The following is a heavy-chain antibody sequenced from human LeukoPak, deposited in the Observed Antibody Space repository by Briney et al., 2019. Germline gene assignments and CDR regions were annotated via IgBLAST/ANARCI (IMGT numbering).Heavy chain of an antibody. V-gene: IGHV4-39*01. D-gene: IGHD5-24*01. CDR1: GGSISSSSYY. CDR3: ARRDGYNSEYYFDY. J-gene: IGHJ4*02. Sequence: SETLSLTCTVSGGSISSSSYYWGWIRQPPGKGLEWLGSIYYSGSTYYNPSLKSRVTISVDTSKNQFSLKLSSVTAADTAVYYCARRDGYNSEYYFDYWGQGNLVTVSS. CDR2: IYYSGST.